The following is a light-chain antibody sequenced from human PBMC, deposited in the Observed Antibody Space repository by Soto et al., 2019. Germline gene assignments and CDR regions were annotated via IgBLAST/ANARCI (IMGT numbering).Light chain of an antibody. Sequence: IVMTQSPLSLPVTPGEPASISCRSSQSLLHSNGYTYLDWYLQKPGQSPQLLIYLTSSRASGVPDRFSGSGSGTDFTLKISRVEAEDVGISYCMQTLQAPQLTFGGGTKVEIK. CDR1: QSLLHSNGYTY. J-gene: IGKJ4*01. V-gene: IGKV2-28*01. CDR3: MQTLQAPQLT. CDR2: LTS.